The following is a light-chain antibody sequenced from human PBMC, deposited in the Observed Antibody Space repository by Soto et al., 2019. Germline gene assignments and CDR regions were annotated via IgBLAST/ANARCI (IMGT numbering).Light chain of an antibody. CDR1: SSNIGSNY. CDR3: AAWDDSLKV. CDR2: RNN. V-gene: IGLV1-47*01. Sequence: VRNHAPPAFGSPGRKVAFPFFGRSSNIGSNYVYWYQQLPGTAPKLLIYRNNQRPSGVPDRFSGSKSGTSASLAISGLRSEDEADYYCAAWDDSLKVFGTGTKVT. J-gene: IGLJ1*01.